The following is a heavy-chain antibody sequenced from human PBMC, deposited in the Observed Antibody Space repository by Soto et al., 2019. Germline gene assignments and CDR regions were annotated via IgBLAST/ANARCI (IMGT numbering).Heavy chain of an antibody. CDR3: AREDFWSGSLGMDG. D-gene: IGHD3-3*01. CDR1: GITFSSYA. Sequence: SLRVCCAASGITFSSYAMHWVRQAPGKGLEWVAVISYDGSNKYYADSVKGRFTISRDNSKNTLYLQMNSLRAEDTAVYYCAREDFWSGSLGMDGWGQGTTVTVSS. V-gene: IGHV3-30-3*01. J-gene: IGHJ6*02. CDR2: ISYDGSNK.